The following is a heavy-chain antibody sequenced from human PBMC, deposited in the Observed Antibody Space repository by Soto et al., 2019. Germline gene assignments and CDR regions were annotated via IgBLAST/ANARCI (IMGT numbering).Heavy chain of an antibody. CDR2: ISYDGSNK. CDR3: ATAAAHQEYYYYYMDV. J-gene: IGHJ6*03. CDR1: GFTFSSYG. V-gene: IGHV3-30*03. Sequence: GGSLRLSCAASGFTFSSYGMHWVRQAPGKGLEWVAVISYDGSNKYYADSVKGRFTISRDNSKNTLYLQMNSLRAEDTAVYYCATAAAHQEYYYYYMDVWGKGTTVTVSS. D-gene: IGHD2-2*01.